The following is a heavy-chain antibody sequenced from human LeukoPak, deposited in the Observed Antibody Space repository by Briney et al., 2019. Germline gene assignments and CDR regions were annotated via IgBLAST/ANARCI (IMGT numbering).Heavy chain of an antibody. V-gene: IGHV5-51*01. CDR2: IYPGDSDT. D-gene: IGHD6-13*01. CDR3: ARQGYRYSSSWYWFDP. Sequence: GESLKISCKGSGYSFTSYWIGWVRQLPGKGLEWMGIIYPGDSDTRYSPSFQGQVTISAGKSISTAYLQWSSLKASDTAMYYCARQGYRYSSSWYWFDPWGQGTLVTVSS. CDR1: GYSFTSYW. J-gene: IGHJ5*02.